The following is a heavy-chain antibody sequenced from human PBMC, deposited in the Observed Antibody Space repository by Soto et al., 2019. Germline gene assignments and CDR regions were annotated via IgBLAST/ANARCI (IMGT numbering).Heavy chain of an antibody. CDR2: ISYDESYK. D-gene: IGHD4-17*01. CDR3: AKDELGYDDGGGLLVDH. Sequence: QVQLVESGGGVVQPGRSLRLSCSASGFTFSSYGMHWVRQAPGKGLEWVAFISYDESYKYYADSVKGRFAISRDDYKNSVYLQMNSLRGADTALYFCAKDELGYDDGGGLLVDHWGRGTLVTVSS. V-gene: IGHV3-30*18. J-gene: IGHJ4*02. CDR1: GFTFSSYG.